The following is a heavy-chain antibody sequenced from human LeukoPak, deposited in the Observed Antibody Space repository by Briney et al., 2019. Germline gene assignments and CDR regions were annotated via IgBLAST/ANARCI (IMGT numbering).Heavy chain of an antibody. CDR2: ISGYIAAA. D-gene: IGHD3-10*01. Sequence: ASVKVSCKVSGFTFGAFGISWVRQAPGQGLEWVGCISGYIAAANYAQKFQDRVTMTTDRSTNTAYLELVSLRPDDTAVYYCGRGKDSYYYGVDVWGQGTTVTVSS. CDR3: GRGKDSYYYGVDV. CDR1: GFTFGAFG. J-gene: IGHJ6*02. V-gene: IGHV1-18*01.